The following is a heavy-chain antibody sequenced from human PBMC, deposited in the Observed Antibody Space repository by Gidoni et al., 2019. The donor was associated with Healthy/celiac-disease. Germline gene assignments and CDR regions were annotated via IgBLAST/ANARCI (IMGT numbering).Heavy chain of an antibody. D-gene: IGHD3-10*01. CDR3: NGGATMVRGVVY. CDR1: GFTVSSNY. V-gene: IGHV3-53*02. Sequence: EVQLVETGGGLIQPGGSLRLYWEASGFTVSSNYMSWVRQAPGNGLEWVSVIYSGGSTYYADSVKGRFTISRDNSKNTLYLQMNSLRAEDTAVYYCNGGATMVRGVVYWGQGTLVTVSS. CDR2: IYSGGST. J-gene: IGHJ4*02.